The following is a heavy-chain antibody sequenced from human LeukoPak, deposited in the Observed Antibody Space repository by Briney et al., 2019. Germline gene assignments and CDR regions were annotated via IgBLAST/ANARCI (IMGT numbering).Heavy chain of an antibody. J-gene: IGHJ6*03. CDR2: ITRGGRTT. CDR1: GFKFSNYA. D-gene: IGHD2-21*01. CDR3: AKDRSNAYDYYYMDV. V-gene: IGHV3-23*01. Sequence: PGGSLRLSCAGSGFKFSNYAMSLVRQVPGKGLEWLSAITRGGRTTRYADSVKGRFTISRDNSKNTLYLQMNGLRVEDTAIYYGAKDRSNAYDYYYMDVWGKGTTVTVSS.